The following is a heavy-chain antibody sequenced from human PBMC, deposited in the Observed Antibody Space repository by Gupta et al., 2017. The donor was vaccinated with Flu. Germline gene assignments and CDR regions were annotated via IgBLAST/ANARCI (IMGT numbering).Heavy chain of an antibody. D-gene: IGHD2-2*02. J-gene: IGHJ5*02. CDR2: IIPMYDTA. V-gene: IGHV1-69*06. CDR1: GGSFSSLA. CDR3: AAGYCRSTSCYMGVKWVDP. Sequence: QVQLVQSGAEVKKPGSSVLVSCKASGGSFSSLAISWVRQVPGQGLEWMGGIIPMYDTANYAQKFQGRLTITADKSTRTAYMDLSSLRSEDTAVYYCAAGYCRSTSCYMGVKWVDPWGQGSLVTVSS.